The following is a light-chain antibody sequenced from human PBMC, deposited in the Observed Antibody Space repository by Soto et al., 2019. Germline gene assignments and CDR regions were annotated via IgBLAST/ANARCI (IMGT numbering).Light chain of an antibody. CDR3: AAWDDSLKAMI. V-gene: IGLV1-36*01. J-gene: IGLJ2*01. CDR2: YDD. Sequence: QSVLTQPPSVSEAPRQRVTISCSGSSSNIGNNAVNWYQQLPGRAPNLLIYYDDLLPSGVSDRFSGSKSGTSASLAISGLQSEDEADYYCAAWDDSLKAMIFGGGTKVTVL. CDR1: SSNIGNNA.